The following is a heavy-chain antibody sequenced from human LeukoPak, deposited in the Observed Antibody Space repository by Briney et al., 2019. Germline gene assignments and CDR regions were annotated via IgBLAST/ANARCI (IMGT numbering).Heavy chain of an antibody. CDR1: GFTLSDFW. CDR3: ARESTEDRPGS. Sequence: GGPLRLSCAASGFTLSDFWMSWVRQAPGKGLEWVANIDQDGSDKNYVGSVKGRFTISRDDAKNSLFLQMNSLRAEDTAVYYCARESTEDRPGSWGQGTLVTVSS. D-gene: IGHD5/OR15-5a*01. CDR2: IDQDGSDK. J-gene: IGHJ5*02. V-gene: IGHV3-7*01.